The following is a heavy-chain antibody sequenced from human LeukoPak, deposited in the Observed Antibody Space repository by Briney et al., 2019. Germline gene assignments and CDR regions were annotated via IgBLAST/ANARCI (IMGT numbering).Heavy chain of an antibody. CDR2: INHSGST. CDR1: GGSFSGYY. V-gene: IGHV4-34*01. J-gene: IGHJ4*02. Sequence: TSETLSLTCAVYGGSFSGYYWSWIRQPPGKGLEWIGEINHSGSTNYNPSLKSRVTISVDTSKNQFSLRLSSVTAADTALYFCARRAGLHSLDYWDQGTLVTVSS. CDR3: ARRAGLHSLDY. D-gene: IGHD5/OR15-5a*01.